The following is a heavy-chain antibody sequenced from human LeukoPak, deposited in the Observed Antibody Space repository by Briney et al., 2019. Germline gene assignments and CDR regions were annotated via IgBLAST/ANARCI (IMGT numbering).Heavy chain of an antibody. D-gene: IGHD3-22*01. CDR1: GGTFSSYA. CDR3: ARGRTYYDSSGYYFYYFDY. CDR2: VIPIFGTA. Sequence: ASVKVSCKASGGTFSSYAISWVRQAPGQGLEWMGGVIPIFGTANYAQKFQGRVTITTDESTSTAYMELSSLRSEDTAVYYCARGRTYYDSSGYYFYYFDYWGQGTLVTVSS. J-gene: IGHJ4*02. V-gene: IGHV1-69*05.